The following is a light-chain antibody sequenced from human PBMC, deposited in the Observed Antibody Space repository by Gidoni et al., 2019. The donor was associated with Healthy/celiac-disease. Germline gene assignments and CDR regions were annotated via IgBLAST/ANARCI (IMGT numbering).Light chain of an antibody. Sequence: QSVLTQPPSASGTPAQRFTISCSASSSKIGRNYVCRYQRLPGTAPKPLIYGNNQRPSGVPDRFSGSKSGTSASLAISGLRSEDEAGYYCAAWDDSLSEGVFGGGTKLTVL. CDR2: GNN. J-gene: IGLJ2*01. CDR3: AAWDDSLSEGV. V-gene: IGLV1-47*01. CDR1: SSKIGRNY.